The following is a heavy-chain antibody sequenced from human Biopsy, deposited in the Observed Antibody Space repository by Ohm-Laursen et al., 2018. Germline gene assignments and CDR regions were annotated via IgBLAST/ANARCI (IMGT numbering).Heavy chain of an antibody. Sequence: SLRLSCTASGFTFSASAVHWVRQASGKGLEWVGRIRSKAKSYATAYAASVTGRFTISRDDSKNTPYLQMNSLKTEDPAVYSCTLEGAGFDYWGQGSLVTVSS. CDR3: TLEGAGFDY. CDR1: GFTFSASA. V-gene: IGHV3-73*01. CDR2: IRSKAKSYAT. J-gene: IGHJ4*02. D-gene: IGHD3-10*01.